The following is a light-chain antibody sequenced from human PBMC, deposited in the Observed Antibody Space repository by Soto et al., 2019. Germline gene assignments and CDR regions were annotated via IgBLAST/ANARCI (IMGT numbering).Light chain of an antibody. V-gene: IGKV3-11*01. Sequence: VVLTQSPATLSLSPGERATLSCRASQSVSRSYLAWYQQKPGQAPRLLIYGASNRATGIPARFSGSGSGTDFTLTISSVEPEDSAVYYCQQRVNWPTLTFGGGTKVDNK. CDR3: QQRVNWPTLT. J-gene: IGKJ4*01. CDR1: QSVSRSY. CDR2: GAS.